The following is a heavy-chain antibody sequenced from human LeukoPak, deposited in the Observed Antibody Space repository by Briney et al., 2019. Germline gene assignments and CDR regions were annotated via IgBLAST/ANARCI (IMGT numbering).Heavy chain of an antibody. CDR1: GYSFTAAYN. CDR3: ARDPRGTYDY. CDR2: INPSSGDT. Sequence: ASLKASCKASGYSFTAAYNIHWLRQAPGQGPEFMGWINPSSGDTRYAQKFQGRVTVTRDTVISTAYMELSSLTSDDTAVYYCARDPRGTYDYWGQGTLVTVSS. D-gene: IGHD5-12*01. J-gene: IGHJ4*02. V-gene: IGHV1-2*02.